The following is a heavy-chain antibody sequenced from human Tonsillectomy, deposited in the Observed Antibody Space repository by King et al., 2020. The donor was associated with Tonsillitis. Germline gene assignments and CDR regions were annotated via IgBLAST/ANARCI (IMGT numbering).Heavy chain of an antibody. CDR1: GGSISSYY. CDR2: IYFSGST. J-gene: IGHJ6*03. D-gene: IGHD3-3*01. V-gene: IGHV4-59*01. Sequence: QLQESGPGLVKPSETLSLTCTVSGGSISSYYWSWIRQPPGKGLEWIGYIYFSGSTNYNPSLKSRVTISEDMSKNQFSLRLSSVTAADTAVYYCARVTIFGVATPPYYYYYMDVWGKGTTVTVSS. CDR3: ARVTIFGVATPPYYYYYMDV.